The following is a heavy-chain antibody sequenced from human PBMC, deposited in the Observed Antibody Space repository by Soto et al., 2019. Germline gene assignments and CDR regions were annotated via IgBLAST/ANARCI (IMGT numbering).Heavy chain of an antibody. CDR3: AKALWFGESSHYFDY. CDR2: IGSRGGAI. Sequence: EVQLLESGGGLVQVGGSLRLSCVGSGFGFDSYAMSWVRQAPGKGLEWVLRIGSRGGAIVYADSVRGRFTISRDNSRNALYLHMNSLIAGDTAVYYCAKALWFGESSHYFDYWGQGTLVTVSS. D-gene: IGHD3-10*01. CDR1: GFGFDSYA. J-gene: IGHJ4*02. V-gene: IGHV3-23*01.